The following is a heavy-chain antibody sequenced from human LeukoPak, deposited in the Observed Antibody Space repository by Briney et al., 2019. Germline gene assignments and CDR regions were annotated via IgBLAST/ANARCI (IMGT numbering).Heavy chain of an antibody. V-gene: IGHV3-66*01. D-gene: IGHD5-18*01. CDR2: IYSGGST. Sequence: GGSLRLSCAASGFTVSSNYMSWVRQAPGKGLEWVSVIYSGGSTYYADSVKGRFTISRDNSKNTLYLQMNSLRAEDTAVYHCARARGYSYGYWDYWFDPWGQGTLVTVSS. CDR3: ARARGYSYGYWDYWFDP. J-gene: IGHJ5*02. CDR1: GFTVSSNY.